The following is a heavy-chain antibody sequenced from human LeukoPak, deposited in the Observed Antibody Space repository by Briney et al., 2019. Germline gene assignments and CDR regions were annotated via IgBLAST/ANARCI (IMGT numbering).Heavy chain of an antibody. Sequence: GGSLRLSCAASGFTFSNYAMTWVRQAPGKGLEWVAGIWYDGSNKDYADSVKGRFTISRDNSKNTVYLQMNSLRAEDTAVYYCAKDWNYCSSVSCYSGGPGYWGQGTLVTVSS. CDR2: IWYDGSNK. CDR3: AKDWNYCSSVSCYSGGPGY. D-gene: IGHD2-2*01. V-gene: IGHV3-33*06. J-gene: IGHJ4*02. CDR1: GFTFSNYA.